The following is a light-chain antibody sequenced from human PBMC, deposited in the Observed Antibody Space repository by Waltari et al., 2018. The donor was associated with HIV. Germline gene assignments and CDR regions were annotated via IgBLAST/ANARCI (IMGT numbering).Light chain of an antibody. CDR2: EVS. CDR3: SSYTSSSTQV. Sequence: QSALTQPASVSGSPGQSITISCTGTSSDVGGYNYVSWYQQHPGKAPKLMIYEVSNRPSCVSHRCSGSKSGNTASLTISGLQAEDEADYYCSSYTSSSTQVFGGGTKLTVL. CDR1: SSDVGGYNY. J-gene: IGLJ2*01. V-gene: IGLV2-14*01.